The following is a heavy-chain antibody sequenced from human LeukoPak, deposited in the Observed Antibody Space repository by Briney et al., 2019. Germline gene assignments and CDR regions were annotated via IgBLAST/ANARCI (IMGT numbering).Heavy chain of an antibody. CDR2: INPNSGGT. J-gene: IGHJ4*02. Sequence: ASVKLSCKASGYTFTGYYMHWVRQAPGQGLERMGWINPNSGGTNYAQKFQGRVTMTRDTSISTAYMELSRLRSDETAVYYCAREGGIGQYYFDYWGQGTLVTVSS. CDR3: AREGGIGQYYFDY. D-gene: IGHD2-21*01. CDR1: GYTFTGYY. V-gene: IGHV1-2*02.